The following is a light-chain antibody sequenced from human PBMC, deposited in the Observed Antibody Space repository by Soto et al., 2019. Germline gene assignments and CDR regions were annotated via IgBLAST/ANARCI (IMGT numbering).Light chain of an antibody. CDR1: SSDIGDYDY. CDR2: EVT. CDR3: SSYARRNNLL. V-gene: IGLV2-8*01. J-gene: IGLJ2*01. Sequence: QSVLTQPPSASGSPGQSVTISCTGTSSDIGDYDYVSWYQQHPGKAPKLIIYEVTKRPSGVPDCFSGSKSGNSASLTVSGLQAEDEGDYFCSSYARRNNLLFGGGTKVTVL.